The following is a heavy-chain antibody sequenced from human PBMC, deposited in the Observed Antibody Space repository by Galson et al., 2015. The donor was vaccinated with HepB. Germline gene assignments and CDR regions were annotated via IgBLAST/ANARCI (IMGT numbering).Heavy chain of an antibody. V-gene: IGHV3-30-3*01. CDR3: ARRYGFHSFDI. Sequence: SLRLSCAASGFTFSSYAMHWVRQAPGKGLEWVAVISYDGSNKYYADSVKGRFTIFRDNSKNTLYLQMNSLRAEDTAVYYCARRYGFHSFDIWGQGTMVTVSS. J-gene: IGHJ3*02. CDR1: GFTFSSYA. CDR2: ISYDGSNK. D-gene: IGHD3-10*01.